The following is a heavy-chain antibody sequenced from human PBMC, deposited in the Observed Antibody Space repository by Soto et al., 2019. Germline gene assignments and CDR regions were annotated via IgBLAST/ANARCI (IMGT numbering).Heavy chain of an antibody. CDR3: ARDVRSRSYDL. D-gene: IGHD3-10*02. J-gene: IGHJ5*02. Sequence: QVQLVESGGGVVQPGRSLRLSCAASGFTFGNYGMHWVRQAPGKGLEWLAVIWYDGSNKYYADSVKGRFTISRDNSKNTLYLEMNSLRDEDTAVYYCARDVRSRSYDLWGQGTLVIVSS. CDR1: GFTFGNYG. CDR2: IWYDGSNK. V-gene: IGHV3-33*01.